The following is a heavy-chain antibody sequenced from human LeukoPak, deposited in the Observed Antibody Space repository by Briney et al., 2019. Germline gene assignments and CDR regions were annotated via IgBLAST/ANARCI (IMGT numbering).Heavy chain of an antibody. CDR3: ASRSGYYTYYFDY. D-gene: IGHD3-22*01. CDR2: IYSGGST. J-gene: IGHJ4*02. CDR1: GFTFSSYW. Sequence: GGSLRLSCAASGFTFSSYWMSWVRQAPGKGLEWVSVIYSGGSTYYADSVKGRFTISRDNSKNTLYLQMNSLRAEDTAVYYCASRSGYYTYYFDYWGQGTLVTVSS. V-gene: IGHV3-53*01.